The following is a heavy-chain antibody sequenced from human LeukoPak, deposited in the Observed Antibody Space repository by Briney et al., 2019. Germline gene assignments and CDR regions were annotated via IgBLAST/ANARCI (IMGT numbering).Heavy chain of an antibody. D-gene: IGHD6-13*01. J-gene: IGHJ6*02. CDR3: ARDLHGCAFRSSCVERYYGMDV. V-gene: IGHV3-23*01. CDR2: ISGGGGST. CDR1: GFTFSSYA. Sequence: GGSLRLSCAASGFTFSSYAMSWVRQAPGKGLEWVSAISGGGGSTYYADSVKGRFTISRDNSKNTLYLQMNSLRAEDTAVYYCARDLHGCAFRSSCVERYYGMDVWGQGTTVTVSS.